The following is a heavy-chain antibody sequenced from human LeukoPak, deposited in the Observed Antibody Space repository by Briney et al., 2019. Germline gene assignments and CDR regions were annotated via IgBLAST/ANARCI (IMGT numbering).Heavy chain of an antibody. V-gene: IGHV1-18*01. Sequence: EASVKVSCKASGYTFTNYGISWVRQAPGQGLEWMGWISIYNGNTDYAQKLRGRVTMTTDTSTSTAYMELRSLRSDDTAVYCCARITYDFWSGYYIPDDAWGQGTLVTVSS. D-gene: IGHD3-3*01. J-gene: IGHJ5*02. CDR1: GYTFTNYG. CDR3: ARITYDFWSGYYIPDDA. CDR2: ISIYNGNT.